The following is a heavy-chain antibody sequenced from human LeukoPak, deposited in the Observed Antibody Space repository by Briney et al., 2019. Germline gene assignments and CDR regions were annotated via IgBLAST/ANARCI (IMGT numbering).Heavy chain of an antibody. CDR1: GFTFSSYG. CDR3: AKEYYDFWSGYSH. CDR2: IRYDGSNK. Sequence: PGGSLRLSCAASGFTFSSYGMHWVRQAPGKGLEWVAFIRYDGSNKYYADSVKGRFTISRDNSKNTLYLQMNSLRAEDTAVYYCAKEYYDFWSGYSHWGQGTLVTVSS. J-gene: IGHJ4*02. V-gene: IGHV3-30*02. D-gene: IGHD3-3*01.